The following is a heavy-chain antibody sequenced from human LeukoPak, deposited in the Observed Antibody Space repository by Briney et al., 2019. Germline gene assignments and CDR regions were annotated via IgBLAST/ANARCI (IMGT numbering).Heavy chain of an antibody. CDR2: IYYSGST. J-gene: IGHJ5*02. V-gene: IGHV4-59*08. D-gene: IGHD6-6*01. CDR3: ARLGRSSFFWREGNSFDP. Sequence: PSETLSLTCTVSGGSISSYYWSWIRQPPGKGLEWIGYIYYSGSTNYNPSLKSRVTISVDTSKNQFSLKLSSVTAADTAVYYCARLGRSSFFWREGNSFDPWGQGTLVTVSS. CDR1: GGSISSYY.